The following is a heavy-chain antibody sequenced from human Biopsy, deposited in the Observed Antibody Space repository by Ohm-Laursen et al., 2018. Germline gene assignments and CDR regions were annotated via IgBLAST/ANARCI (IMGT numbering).Heavy chain of an antibody. CDR2: VFDRGTT. J-gene: IGHJ1*01. V-gene: IGHV4-59*08. D-gene: IGHD4-23*01. CDR3: ARGSNEYGGLYFPH. Sequence: PSETLSLTCPLSGDSITRSYWSWIRQSPGKGLEWIGHVFDRGTTNYNPSVRSRVTMSEDTSKKQFSLKMTSVTAADTAVYYCARGSNEYGGLYFPHWGQGTLVTVSS. CDR1: GDSITRSY.